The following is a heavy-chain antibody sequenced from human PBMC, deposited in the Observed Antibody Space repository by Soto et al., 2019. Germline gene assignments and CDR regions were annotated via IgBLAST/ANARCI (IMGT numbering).Heavy chain of an antibody. Sequence: GSLRLSCXASGFTFSSYGMHWVRQAPGKGLEWVAVIWYGGSNKYYADSVKGRFTISRDNSKNTLYLQMNSLRAEDTAVYYCARGQTAGYYYYYYGMDVWGQGTTVTVSS. CDR1: GFTFSSYG. V-gene: IGHV3-33*01. J-gene: IGHJ6*02. CDR3: ARGQTAGYYYYYYGMDV. CDR2: IWYGGSNK. D-gene: IGHD6-13*01.